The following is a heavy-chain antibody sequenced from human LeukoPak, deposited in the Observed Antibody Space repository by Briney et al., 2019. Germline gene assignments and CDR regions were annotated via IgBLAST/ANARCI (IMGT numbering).Heavy chain of an antibody. D-gene: IGHD1-26*01. V-gene: IGHV1-18*01. Sequence: GASVKVSCKASGYTFTSYGISWVRQAPGQGLEWMGWISAYNGHTNYAQKLQGRVTMTTDTSTSTAYMDLRSLRSHDTAVYYCARGGRWELPRPYAFDIWAQGTMVTVSS. J-gene: IGHJ3*02. CDR1: GYTFTSYG. CDR2: ISAYNGHT. CDR3: ARGGRWELPRPYAFDI.